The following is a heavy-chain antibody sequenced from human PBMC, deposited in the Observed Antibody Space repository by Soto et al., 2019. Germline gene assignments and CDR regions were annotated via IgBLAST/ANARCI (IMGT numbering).Heavy chain of an antibody. D-gene: IGHD2-2*01. Sequence: ASVKVACKASGYTFTSYDINWVRQATGQGLEWMGWMNPNSGNTGYAQKFQGRVTMTRNTSISTAYMELSSLRSEDTAVYYCASGPAAMFAEYFQHWGQGTLVTVSS. CDR3: ASGPAAMFAEYFQH. J-gene: IGHJ1*01. CDR1: GYTFTSYD. V-gene: IGHV1-8*01. CDR2: MNPNSGNT.